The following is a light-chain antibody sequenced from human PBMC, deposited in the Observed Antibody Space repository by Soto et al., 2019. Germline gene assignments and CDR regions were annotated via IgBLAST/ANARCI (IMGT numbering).Light chain of an antibody. V-gene: IGKV3-15*01. Sequence: EIVMTQSPAPLSVSPGERATLSCRASQSVSSNLAWYQQKPGQAPRLLIYCASPRATGIPARFSGSGSGTAFTLTISSLQSEDFAVYYCQQYNNWPPITFGQGTRLEIK. CDR1: QSVSSN. CDR2: CAS. J-gene: IGKJ5*01. CDR3: QQYNNWPPIT.